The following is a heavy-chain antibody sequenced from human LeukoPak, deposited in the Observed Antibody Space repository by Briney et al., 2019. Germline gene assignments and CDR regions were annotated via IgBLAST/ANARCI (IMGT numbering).Heavy chain of an antibody. V-gene: IGHV3-33*01. J-gene: IGHJ4*02. CDR1: GFTFSSYG. CDR3: ARDLGVTGTTLDY. CDR2: IWYDGSNK. Sequence: GRSLRLSCAASGFTFSSYGIHWVRQAPGKGLEWVAVIWYDGSNKYYADSVKGRFTISRDNSKNTLYLQMNSLRAEDTAVYYCARDLGVTGTTLDYWGQGTLVTVSS. D-gene: IGHD1-7*01.